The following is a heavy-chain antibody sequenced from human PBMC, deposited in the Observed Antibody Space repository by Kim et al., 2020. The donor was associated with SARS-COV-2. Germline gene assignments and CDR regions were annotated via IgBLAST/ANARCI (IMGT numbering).Heavy chain of an antibody. J-gene: IGHJ6*03. V-gene: IGHV4-39*01. CDR3: ARLSVVMPQYQLRTYYMDV. CDR1: GGSISSSSYY. CDR2: IYYSGST. D-gene: IGHD2-2*01. Sequence: SETLSLTCTVSGGSISSSSYYWGWIRQPPGKGLEWIGSIYYSGSTYYNPSLKSRVTISVDTSKNQFSLKLSSVTAADTAVYYCARLSVVMPQYQLRTYYMDVWGKGTTVTVSS.